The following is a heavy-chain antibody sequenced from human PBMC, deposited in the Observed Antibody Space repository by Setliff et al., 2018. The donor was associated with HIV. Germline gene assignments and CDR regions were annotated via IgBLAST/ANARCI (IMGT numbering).Heavy chain of an antibody. V-gene: IGHV4-34*01. CDR3: ARGVEFDY. Sequence: SETLSLTCAVYGGSFSGYHWNWIRQFPGKGLEWIGEINHTGNTQYNPSLKSRVTMSEETSKNQFSLKLSSVTAADTAVYYCARGVEFDYWGQGTLVTVSS. CDR2: INHTGNT. CDR1: GGSFSGYH. J-gene: IGHJ4*02.